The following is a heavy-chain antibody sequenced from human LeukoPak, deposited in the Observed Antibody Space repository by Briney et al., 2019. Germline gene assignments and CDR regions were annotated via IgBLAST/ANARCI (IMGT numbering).Heavy chain of an antibody. CDR2: IIPIFGTA. D-gene: IGHD1-26*01. CDR1: GGTFSSYA. Sequence: SVKVSCKASGGTFSSYAISWVRQAPGQGLEWMGRIIPIFGTANYAQKFQGRVTITTDESTSAAYMELSSLRSEDTAVYYCARLWELRIGDYWGQGTLVTVSS. V-gene: IGHV1-69*05. CDR3: ARLWELRIGDY. J-gene: IGHJ4*02.